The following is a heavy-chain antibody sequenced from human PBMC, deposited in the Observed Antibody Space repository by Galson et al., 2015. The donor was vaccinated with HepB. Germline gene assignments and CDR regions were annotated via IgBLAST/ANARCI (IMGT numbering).Heavy chain of an antibody. CDR2: IYYSGST. CDR1: GGSISSGDYY. CDR3: ASGMVRGVDAFDI. D-gene: IGHD3-10*01. Sequence: TLSLTCTVSGGSISSGDYYWSWIRQPPGKGLGWIGYIYYSGSTYYNPSLKSRVTISVDTSKNQFSLKLRSVTAADTAVYYCASGMVRGVDAFDIWGQGTMVTVSS. V-gene: IGHV4-30-4*01. J-gene: IGHJ3*02.